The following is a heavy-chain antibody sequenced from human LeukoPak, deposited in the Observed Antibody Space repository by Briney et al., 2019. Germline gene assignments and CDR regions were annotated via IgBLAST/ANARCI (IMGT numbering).Heavy chain of an antibody. J-gene: IGHJ6*02. CDR1: GFIFSNDA. CDR3: AREEHDYVWGSYRYYYYYGIDV. V-gene: IGHV3-30*03. Sequence: GRSLRLSCAASGFIFSNDAMHWVRQSPGRGLEWVSFLSFDGSNEFYADSLKGRFTISRDNSKDTLYLQMDSLRAEDTALYYCAREEHDYVWGSYRYYYYYGIDVWGQGTTVTVSS. D-gene: IGHD3-16*02. CDR2: LSFDGSNE.